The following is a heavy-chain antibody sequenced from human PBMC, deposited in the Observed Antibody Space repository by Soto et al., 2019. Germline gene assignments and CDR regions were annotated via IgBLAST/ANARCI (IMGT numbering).Heavy chain of an antibody. V-gene: IGHV3-30-3*01. D-gene: IGHD6-19*01. CDR1: GFTFSSYA. Sequence: QVQLVESGGGVVQPGRSLRLSCAASGFTFSSYAMHWVRQAPGKGLEWVAVISYDGSNKYYADSVKGRFTISRDNSKNTLYLQMNSLRAEDTAVYYCARDHHSGRFDYWGQGTLVTVSS. J-gene: IGHJ4*02. CDR2: ISYDGSNK. CDR3: ARDHHSGRFDY.